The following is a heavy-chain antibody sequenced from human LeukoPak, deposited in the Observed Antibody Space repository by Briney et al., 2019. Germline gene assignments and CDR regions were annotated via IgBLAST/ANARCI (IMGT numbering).Heavy chain of an antibody. J-gene: IGHJ4*02. V-gene: IGHV3-66*01. CDR2: IYTGGST. D-gene: IGHD4-11*01. Sequence: GGSLRLSCAASGFTVSSNYMSWVRQAPGKGLEWVSVIYTGGSTYYADSVKGRFTISRDNSKNALYLQMNSLSGEDTAVYYCARDTEGLHYWGQGALVTVSS. CDR3: ARDTEGLHY. CDR1: GFTVSSNY.